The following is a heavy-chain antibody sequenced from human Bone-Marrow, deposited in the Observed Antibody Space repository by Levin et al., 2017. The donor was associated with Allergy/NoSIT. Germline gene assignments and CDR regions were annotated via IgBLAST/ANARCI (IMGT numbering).Heavy chain of an antibody. CDR2: IGGDGVGK. V-gene: IGHV3-23*01. CDR1: GFTFSDYP. Sequence: GGSLRLSCTASGFTFSDYPMSWVRQAPGQGLEWLSAIGGDGVGKFYEDSVKGRFSIFRDNSRNTLYLQMNSLRVEDTAVYYCARDGEMPSTHDQFDYWGQGTLVTVSS. D-gene: IGHD5-24*01. CDR3: ARDGEMPSTHDQFDY. J-gene: IGHJ4*02.